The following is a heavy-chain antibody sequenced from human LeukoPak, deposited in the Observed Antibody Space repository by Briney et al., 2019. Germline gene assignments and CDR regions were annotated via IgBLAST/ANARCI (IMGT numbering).Heavy chain of an antibody. V-gene: IGHV1-2*02. J-gene: IGHJ4*02. CDR1: GYTFTGYF. Sequence: ASVKVSCKASGYTFTGYFMHWVRQAPGQGLEWVGWINPDRGGTSYIQNVQGRVTMTRDPSISTAYMDLSRLRSDDTAVYYCARGRPGDYFDYGGRGTLVTVSS. D-gene: IGHD6-25*01. CDR2: INPDRGGT. CDR3: ARGRPGDYFDY.